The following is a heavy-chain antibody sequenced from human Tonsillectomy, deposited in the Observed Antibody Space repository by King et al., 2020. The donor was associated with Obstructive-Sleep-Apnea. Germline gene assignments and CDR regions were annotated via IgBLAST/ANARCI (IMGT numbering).Heavy chain of an antibody. V-gene: IGHV4-31*03. CDR2: IYYSGST. CDR1: GGSISSGGYY. J-gene: IGHJ5*02. CDR3: ARDSVADNWFDP. Sequence: VQLQESGPGLVKPSQTLSLTCTVSGGSISSGGYYWSWIRQHPGKGLGWIGYIYYSGSTYYNPSLKSRVTMSVDTSKNQFSLKLSSVTAADTAVYYCARDSVADNWFDPWGQGTLVTVSS. D-gene: IGHD2-15*01.